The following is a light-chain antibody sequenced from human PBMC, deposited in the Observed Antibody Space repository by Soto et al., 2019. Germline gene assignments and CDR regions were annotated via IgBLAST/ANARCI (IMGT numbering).Light chain of an antibody. J-gene: IGLJ1*01. V-gene: IGLV2-14*01. CDR3: SSYTTRSNNGV. CDR2: EVT. CDR1: SSDVGRFNF. Sequence: QSALTQPASVSGSPGQSITISCTGTSSDVGRFNFVSWFQQHPGKAPKLLIYEVTKRPSGVSNRFSGSKSGNTASLTISGLQTEDEADYYCSSYTTRSNNGVFGTGTKVTVL.